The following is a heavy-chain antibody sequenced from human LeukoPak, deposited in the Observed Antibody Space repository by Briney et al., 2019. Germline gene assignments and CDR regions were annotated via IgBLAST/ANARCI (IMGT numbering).Heavy chain of an antibody. D-gene: IGHD5-18*01. J-gene: IGHJ4*02. Sequence: SDTLSLTCTVSGGSITINNYYWAWIRQPPGQGLEWIGSIVYSGSTYYSPSLKSRVTISVDTSKNQFSLKRSSVTAADTAVYYCARRAPYSYEWSTLDYWGQGTLVTVSS. V-gene: IGHV4-39*01. CDR3: ARRAPYSYEWSTLDY. CDR1: GGSITINNYY. CDR2: IVYSGST.